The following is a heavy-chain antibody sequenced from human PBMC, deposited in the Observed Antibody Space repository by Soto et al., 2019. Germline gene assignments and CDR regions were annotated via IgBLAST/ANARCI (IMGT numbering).Heavy chain of an antibody. J-gene: IGHJ4*02. D-gene: IGHD6-13*01. V-gene: IGHV3-30*01. CDR2: ISYDGTNK. CDR3: ARGDSNSWSDY. CDR1: GFTFRTYA. Sequence: QVQLVEYGGGVVQPGRSLRLSCAASGFTFRTYAMDWVRQAPGKGLEWVAVISYDGTNKYYADSVKGRFTISRDNSKNSQSLQMNSLRAEETAVYYCARGDSNSWSDYWGQGTLVTPSS.